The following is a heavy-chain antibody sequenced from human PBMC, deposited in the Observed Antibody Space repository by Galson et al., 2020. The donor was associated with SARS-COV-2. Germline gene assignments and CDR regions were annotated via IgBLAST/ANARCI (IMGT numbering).Heavy chain of an antibody. CDR2: ISTSSSYT. V-gene: IGHV3-21*01. CDR3: ARDEGIRGYNYGRLYYGMDV. D-gene: IGHD5-18*01. J-gene: IGHJ6*02. Sequence: GESLNISCAASGFPFSPYSMNWVRLAPGKGLAWVSSISTSSSYTYYVDSVKGRFSISRDHPRNSLYLQMNSLRAEYTAVYYCARDEGIRGYNYGRLYYGMDVWGQGTTVTVSS. CDR1: GFPFSPYS.